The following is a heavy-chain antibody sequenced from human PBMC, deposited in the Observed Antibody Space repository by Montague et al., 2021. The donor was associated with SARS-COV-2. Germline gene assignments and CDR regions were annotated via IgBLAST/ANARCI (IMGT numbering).Heavy chain of an antibody. Sequence: SETLSLTCTVAGGSISSGSYYWGWIRQPPGKGLEWIGNIHSSGSTYYKSRVTISVDASKNQFSLKVISVTSADTAVYYCASRLGGSGWLDYWGQGTLVTVSS. CDR1: GGSISSGSYY. CDR3: ASRLGGSGWLDY. D-gene: IGHD6-25*01. J-gene: IGHJ4*02. V-gene: IGHV4-39*01. CDR2: IHSSGST.